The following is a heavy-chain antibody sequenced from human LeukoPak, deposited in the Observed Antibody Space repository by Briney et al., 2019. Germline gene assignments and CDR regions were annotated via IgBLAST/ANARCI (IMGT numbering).Heavy chain of an antibody. CDR1: GFIFSSYS. J-gene: IGHJ5*02. V-gene: IGHV3-21*01. CDR3: ARDGRAYGGNWFDP. CDR2: ISSSSSYI. D-gene: IGHD4-23*01. Sequence: GGSLRLSCAASGFIFSSYSMNWVRQAPGKGLEWVSSISSSSSYIYYADSVKGRFTISRDNAKNSLYLQMNSLRAEDTAVYYCARDGRAYGGNWFDPWGQGTLVTVSS.